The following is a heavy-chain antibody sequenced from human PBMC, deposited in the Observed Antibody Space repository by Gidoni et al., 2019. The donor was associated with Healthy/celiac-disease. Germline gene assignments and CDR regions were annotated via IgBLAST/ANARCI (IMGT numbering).Heavy chain of an antibody. J-gene: IGHJ3*02. V-gene: IGHV4-34*01. CDR3: ARGGLRNAFDI. D-gene: IGHD5-12*01. CDR2: INHSGST. Sequence: QVQLQQWGAGLLKPSETLSLTCAVYGGSFSGYYWSWIRQPPGKGLEWIGEINHSGSTNYNPPLKSRVTISVDTSKNQFSLKLSSVTAADTAVYYCARGGLRNAFDIWGQGTMVTVSS. CDR1: GGSFSGYY.